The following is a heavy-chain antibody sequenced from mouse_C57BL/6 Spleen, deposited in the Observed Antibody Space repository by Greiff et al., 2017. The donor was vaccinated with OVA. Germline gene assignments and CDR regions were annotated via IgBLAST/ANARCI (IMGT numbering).Heavy chain of an antibody. CDR2: INPNNGGT. CDR1: GYTFTDYY. CDR3: ARGGGQLRRGAMDY. D-gene: IGHD3-2*02. Sequence: EVQLQQSGPELVKPGASVKISCKASGYTFTDYYMNWVKQSHGKSLEWIGDINPNNGGTSYNQKFKGKATLTVDKSSSTAYMEIRSLTSEDSAVYYCARGGGQLRRGAMDYWGQGTSVTVSS. J-gene: IGHJ4*01. V-gene: IGHV1-26*01.